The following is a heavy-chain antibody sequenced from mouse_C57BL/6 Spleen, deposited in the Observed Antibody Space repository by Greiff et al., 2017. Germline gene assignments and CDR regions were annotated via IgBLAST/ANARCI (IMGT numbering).Heavy chain of an antibody. CDR1: GFTFSDYG. Sequence: EVMLVESGGGLVKPGGSLKLSCAASGFTFSDYGMHWVRQAPEKGLEWVAYISSGSSTIYYADTVKGRFTISRDNAKNTLFLQMTSLRSEDTAMYYCARRDYDRGGYAMDYWGQGTSVTVSS. V-gene: IGHV5-17*01. CDR3: ARRDYDRGGYAMDY. J-gene: IGHJ4*01. D-gene: IGHD2-4*01. CDR2: ISSGSSTI.